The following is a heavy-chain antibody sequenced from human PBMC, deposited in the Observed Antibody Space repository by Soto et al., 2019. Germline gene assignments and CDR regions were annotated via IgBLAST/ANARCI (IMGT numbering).Heavy chain of an antibody. CDR1: GYRFTTYQ. V-gene: IGHV1-46*01. J-gene: IGHJ4*02. CDR3: ARGDSNGWYFDY. CDR2: INPSGGST. Sequence: ASVKVSCKASGYRFTTYQMHWVRQAPGQGLEWMGTINPSGGSTSYAQRFQGRVTMTRDTSTSTVYMQLSSLRSEDTALYYCARGDSNGWYFDYWGQGTLVTVSS. D-gene: IGHD6-19*01.